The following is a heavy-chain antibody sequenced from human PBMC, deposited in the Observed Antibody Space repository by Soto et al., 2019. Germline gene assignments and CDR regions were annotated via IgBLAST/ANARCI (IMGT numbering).Heavy chain of an antibody. CDR1: GGSISNYR. V-gene: IGHV4-4*07. J-gene: IGHJ4*02. CDR2: IFSSGAT. CDR3: VRGTTSTTAPFY. Sequence: PSETLSLTCSVSGGSISNYRWSWIRQPAGKGLEWIRRIFSSGATNYNPSLKSRLTISVETSNNQFSLRLTSVTAADTAVYYCVRGTTSTTAPFYWGRGIMVTVSS. D-gene: IGHD1-7*01.